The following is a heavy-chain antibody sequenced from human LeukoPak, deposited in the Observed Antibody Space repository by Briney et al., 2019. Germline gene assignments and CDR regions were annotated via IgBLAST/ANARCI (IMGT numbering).Heavy chain of an antibody. CDR1: HDSISNYY. J-gene: IGHJ4*02. V-gene: IGHV4-59*12. D-gene: IGHD6-13*01. CDR2: VYVSGST. Sequence: SETLSLTCTVSHDSISNYYWSWIRQPPGKGLEWIGFVYVSGSTNYNPSLKSRVTISVDTSKNQFSLKLSSVTAADTAVYYCARGRWYNSSRATSGPWTWGQGTLVTVSS. CDR3: ARGRWYNSSRATSGPWT.